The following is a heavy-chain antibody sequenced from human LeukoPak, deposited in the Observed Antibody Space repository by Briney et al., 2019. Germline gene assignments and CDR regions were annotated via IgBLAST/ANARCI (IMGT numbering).Heavy chain of an antibody. J-gene: IGHJ4*02. CDR2: INSDRSWT. Sequence: PGGSLRLSCAASGNYLMHWVRQAPGKGLVWVSHINSDRSWTSYADSVKGRFTISKDNAKNTVYLQMNSLRAEDTAVYYCVSFYETYWGRGTLVTVSS. CDR3: VSFYETY. V-gene: IGHV3-74*01. D-gene: IGHD2/OR15-2a*01. CDR1: GNYL.